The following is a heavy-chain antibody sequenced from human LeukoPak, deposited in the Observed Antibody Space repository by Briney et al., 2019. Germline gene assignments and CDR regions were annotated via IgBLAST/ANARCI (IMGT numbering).Heavy chain of an antibody. D-gene: IGHD3-10*01. J-gene: IGHJ2*01. V-gene: IGHV3-53*01. Sequence: GGSLRLSCAASGFTVSSNYMSWVRQAPGKGLEWASVIYSGGSTYYADSVKGRFTISRDNSKNTLYLQMNSLRAEDTAVYYCARDRWDYGSGFWYFDLWGRGPLVTVSS. CDR3: ARDRWDYGSGFWYFDL. CDR2: IYSGGST. CDR1: GFTVSSNY.